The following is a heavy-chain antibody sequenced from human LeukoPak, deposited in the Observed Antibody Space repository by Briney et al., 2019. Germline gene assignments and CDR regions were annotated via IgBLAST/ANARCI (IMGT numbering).Heavy chain of an antibody. Sequence: GGSLRLSCAASVFTVSSNYMSWVRQAPGKGLEWVANIKQDGSEKYYVDSVKGRFTISRDNAKNSLYLQMNSLRAEDTAVYYCARDIVATKHWGQGTLVTVSS. CDR2: IKQDGSEK. CDR3: ARDIVATKH. V-gene: IGHV3-7*01. CDR1: VFTVSSNY. D-gene: IGHD5-12*01. J-gene: IGHJ4*02.